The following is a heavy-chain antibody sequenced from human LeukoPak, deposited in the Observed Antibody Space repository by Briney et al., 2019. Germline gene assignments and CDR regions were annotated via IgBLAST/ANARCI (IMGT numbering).Heavy chain of an antibody. D-gene: IGHD1-26*01. J-gene: IGHJ6*03. V-gene: IGHV4-34*01. CDR2: INQSGST. Sequence: PESLSLTCALYCGPLSGHYWRWIRQPPGKGREWVGEINQSGSTNYNPSLKRRVTISVDTSNNQFSLKLSSVTAADTAVYYCARGRGAVVCYYLHYYMDVWGKGTTVTVS. CDR3: ARGRGAVVCYYLHYYMDV. CDR1: CGPLSGHY.